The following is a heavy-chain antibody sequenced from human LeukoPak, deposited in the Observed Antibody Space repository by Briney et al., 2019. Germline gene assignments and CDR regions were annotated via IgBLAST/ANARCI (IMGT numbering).Heavy chain of an antibody. CDR1: GGSISSYY. Sequence: SETLSLTCTVSGGSISSYYWSWIRQPPGKGLEWIGHIYYSGSTNYNPSLKSRVTISVDTSKNQFSLKLSSVTAADTAVYYCASVGGDVAAAGWGQGTLVTVSS. J-gene: IGHJ4*02. V-gene: IGHV4-59*12. CDR2: IYYSGST. CDR3: ASVGGDVAAAG. D-gene: IGHD6-13*01.